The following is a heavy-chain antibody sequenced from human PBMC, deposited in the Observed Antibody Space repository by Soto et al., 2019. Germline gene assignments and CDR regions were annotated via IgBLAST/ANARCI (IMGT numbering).Heavy chain of an antibody. V-gene: IGHV5-51*01. CDR1: GYSFTSYR. D-gene: IGHD1-20*01. Sequence: GESLKSSCERSGYSFTSYRIGWVRQMPRKGLEWMGIIYPGDSDTRYSPSFQGQVTISTDKSISNAYLQWSSLKASDTAMYYWARLRYTGYGMDVWLKGTTVTISS. J-gene: IGHJ6*04. CDR2: IYPGDSDT. CDR3: ARLRYTGYGMDV.